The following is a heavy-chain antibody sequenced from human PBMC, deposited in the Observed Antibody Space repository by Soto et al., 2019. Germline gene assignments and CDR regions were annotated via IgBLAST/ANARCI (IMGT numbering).Heavy chain of an antibody. CDR2: INHSGST. J-gene: IGHJ4*02. Sequence: SETLSLTCAVYGGSFIGYSWSWIRQPPWKGLEWIGEINHSGSTNYNPSLKSRVTISVDTSKNQFSLKLSSVTAADTAVYSCARKDSSGYYYDYWGQGTLVTVS. V-gene: IGHV4-34*01. CDR3: ARKDSSGYYYDY. CDR1: GGSFIGYS. D-gene: IGHD3-22*01.